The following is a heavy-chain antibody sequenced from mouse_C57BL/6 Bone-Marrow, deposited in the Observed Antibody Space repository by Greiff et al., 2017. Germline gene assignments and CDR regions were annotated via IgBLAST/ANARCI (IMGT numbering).Heavy chain of an antibody. Sequence: QVQLKESGAELARPGASVKLSCKASGYTFTSYGISWVKQRTGQGLEWIGEIYPRSGNTYYNEKFKGKATLTADKSSSTAYMELRSLTSEDSAVYFCARTNWDLLGFAYWGQGTLVTVSA. V-gene: IGHV1-81*01. CDR1: GYTFTSYG. D-gene: IGHD4-1*01. J-gene: IGHJ3*01. CDR2: IYPRSGNT. CDR3: ARTNWDLLGFAY.